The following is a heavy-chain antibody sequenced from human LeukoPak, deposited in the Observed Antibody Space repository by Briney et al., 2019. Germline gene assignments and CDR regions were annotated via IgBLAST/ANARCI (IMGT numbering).Heavy chain of an antibody. J-gene: IGHJ4*02. CDR2: IWYDGSNK. Sequence: GRSLRLSCAASGFTFSSYGIHWVRQAPGKGLEWVAFIWYDGSNKYYADSVKGRFTISRDNSKNTLYLQMNSLRAEDTAVYYCAKMVGLGSGWLYWGQGTLVTVSS. V-gene: IGHV3-30*02. CDR3: AKMVGLGSGWLY. D-gene: IGHD6-19*01. CDR1: GFTFSSYG.